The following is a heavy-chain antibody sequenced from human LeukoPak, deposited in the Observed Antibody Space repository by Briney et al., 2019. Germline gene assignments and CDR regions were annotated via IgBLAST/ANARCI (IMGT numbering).Heavy chain of an antibody. D-gene: IGHD2-15*01. CDR3: ARSVVYWYFDL. CDR1: GGSISSYY. CDR2: IYYSGST. V-gene: IGHV4-59*01. Sequence: SEALSLTCTVSGGSISSYYWSWIRQPPGKGLEWIGYIYYSGSTNYNPSLKSRVTISVDTSKNQFSLKLSSVTAADTAVYYCARSVVYWYFDLWGRGTLVTVSS. J-gene: IGHJ2*01.